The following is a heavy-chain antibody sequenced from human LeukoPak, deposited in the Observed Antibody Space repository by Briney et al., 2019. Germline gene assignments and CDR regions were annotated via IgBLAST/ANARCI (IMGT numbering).Heavy chain of an antibody. CDR2: IYGSGST. CDR3: ARDSGTTGEVKFDP. D-gene: IGHD3-10*01. CDR1: GGSISSYY. J-gene: IGHJ5*02. Sequence: SETLSLTCTVSGGSISSYYWSWIRQPAGKGLQWIGRIYGSGSTTYNPSLKSRLTMSVDTSKNQFSVKLSSMTAADTAIYYCARDSGTTGEVKFDPWGQGTLVTVSS. V-gene: IGHV4-4*07.